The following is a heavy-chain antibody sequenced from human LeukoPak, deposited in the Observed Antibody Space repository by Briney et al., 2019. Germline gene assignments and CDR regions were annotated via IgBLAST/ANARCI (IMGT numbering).Heavy chain of an antibody. CDR2: IGSSGRDI. J-gene: IGHJ4*02. D-gene: IGHD3-10*01. CDR1: GFTFSTYN. CDR3: ARDHQAGVRGVMMIDY. V-gene: IGHV3-21*01. Sequence: PGGSLRLSCAASGFTFSTYNMHWVRQAPGKGLEWVAFIGSSGRDIYYADSLKGRFTVARDSAKNSLYLQMNSLRAEDTAVYYCARDHQAGVRGVMMIDYWGQGTLVTVSS.